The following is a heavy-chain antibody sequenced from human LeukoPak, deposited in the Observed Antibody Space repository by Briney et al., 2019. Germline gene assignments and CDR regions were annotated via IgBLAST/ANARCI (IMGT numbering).Heavy chain of an antibody. V-gene: IGHV1-18*01. Sequence: GASVKVSCKASGYTFTSYGVSWVRQAPGQGLEWMGWISAYNGNTNYAQKLQGRVTMTTDTSTSTAYMELRSLRSDDTDVYYCARDDYGAPMDVWGKGTAVTVSS. D-gene: IGHD4-17*01. CDR2: ISAYNGNT. CDR3: ARDDYGAPMDV. J-gene: IGHJ6*04. CDR1: GYTFTSYG.